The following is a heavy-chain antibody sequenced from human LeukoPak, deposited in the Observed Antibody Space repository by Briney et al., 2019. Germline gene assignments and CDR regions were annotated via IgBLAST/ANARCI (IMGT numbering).Heavy chain of an antibody. D-gene: IGHD1-26*01. J-gene: IGHJ3*02. CDR3: ARVNSGLDAFDI. V-gene: IGHV3-53*01. Sequence: PGGSLRLSCAASGFTFSSYAMTWVRQAPGKGLEWVSVIYADGDTYYADSVKGRFIISRDDSKDTLYLQMNRLRAEDTAVYYCARVNSGLDAFDIWGQGTMVTVSS. CDR2: IYADGDT. CDR1: GFTFSSYA.